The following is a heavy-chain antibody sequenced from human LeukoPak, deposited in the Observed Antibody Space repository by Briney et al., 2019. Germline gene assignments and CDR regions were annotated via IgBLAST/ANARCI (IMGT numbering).Heavy chain of an antibody. V-gene: IGHV3-30*04. D-gene: IGHD6-19*01. J-gene: IGHJ3*02. Sequence: GGSLRLSCAPSGFTFSSYAMHWVRQAPGKGLEWVAVISYDGSNKYYADSVKGRFTISRDNSKNTLYLQMNSLRAEDTAVYYCARDLPGAVADAFDIWGQGTMVTVSS. CDR1: GFTFSSYA. CDR3: ARDLPGAVADAFDI. CDR2: ISYDGSNK.